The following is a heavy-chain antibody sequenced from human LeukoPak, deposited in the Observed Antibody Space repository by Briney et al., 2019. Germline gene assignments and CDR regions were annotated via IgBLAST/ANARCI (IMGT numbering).Heavy chain of an antibody. Sequence: ASVKVSCKASGYTFTSYDINWVRQATGQGLEWMGWMNPNSGNTGYAQKFQGRVTMTRNTSISTAYMELSSLRSEDTAVYYCARAQRPYYYYYMDVWGKGTTVTISS. CDR3: ARAQRPYYYYYMDV. CDR1: GYTFTSYD. J-gene: IGHJ6*03. CDR2: MNPNSGNT. V-gene: IGHV1-8*01.